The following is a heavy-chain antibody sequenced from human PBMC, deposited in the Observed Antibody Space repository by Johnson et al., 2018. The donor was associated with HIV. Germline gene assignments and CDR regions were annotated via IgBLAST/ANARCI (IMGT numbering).Heavy chain of an antibody. Sequence: EVHLVESGGGLVQPGGSLRLSCTVSGFRFSSYWMTWVRQAPGKGLEWVANIKHDGTEKHYVDSLKGRFTISRDNAKNSLYLQMNSLRVDDTAVYYCARDESFRRYALTALDVWGQGTMVIVSS. V-gene: IGHV3-7*04. J-gene: IGHJ3*01. CDR1: GFRFSSYW. CDR2: IKHDGTEK. D-gene: IGHD1-14*01. CDR3: ARDESFRRYALTALDV.